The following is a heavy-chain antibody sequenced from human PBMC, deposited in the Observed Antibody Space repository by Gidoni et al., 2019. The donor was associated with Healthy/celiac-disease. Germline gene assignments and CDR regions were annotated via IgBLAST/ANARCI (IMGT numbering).Heavy chain of an antibody. Sequence: QVQLQESGPGLVKPSQTLSLTCTVSGAPLSSGSYYWSWIRQPAGKGLEWIGRIYTSGSTNYNPSLKSRVTISVDTSKNQFSLKLSSVTAADTAVYYCARGILTGYVHYYFDYWGQGTLVTVSS. V-gene: IGHV4-61*02. CDR2: IYTSGST. CDR1: GAPLSSGSYY. CDR3: ARGILTGYVHYYFDY. J-gene: IGHJ4*02. D-gene: IGHD3-9*01.